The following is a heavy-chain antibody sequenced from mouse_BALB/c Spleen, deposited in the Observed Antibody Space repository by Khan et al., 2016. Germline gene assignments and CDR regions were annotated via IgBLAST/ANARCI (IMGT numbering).Heavy chain of an antibody. CDR2: INSNGGSN. V-gene: IGHV5-6-3*01. Sequence: EVELVESGGGLVQPGGSLKLSCAASGFTFSSYGMSWVRQTPDKRLELVATINSNGGSNYYPDSVKGRFTISRDNAKNTLYLQMSRLKSEDPAMYYCARMARTINWGQGTTLTVSS. CDR1: GFTFSSYG. J-gene: IGHJ2*01. CDR3: ARMARTIN.